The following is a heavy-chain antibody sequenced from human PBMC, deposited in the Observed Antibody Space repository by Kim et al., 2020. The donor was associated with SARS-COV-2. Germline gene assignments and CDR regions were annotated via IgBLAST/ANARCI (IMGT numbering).Heavy chain of an antibody. CDR3: ARVADCSGGSCLVLGWFDP. CDR1: GYTFTSYA. CDR2: INAGNGNT. D-gene: IGHD2-15*01. Sequence: ASVKVSCKASGYTFTSYAMHWVRQAPGQRLEWMGWINAGNGNTKYSQKFQGRVTITRDTSASTAYMELSSLRSEDTAVYYCARVADCSGGSCLVLGWFDPWGQGALVTVSS. J-gene: IGHJ5*02. V-gene: IGHV1-3*01.